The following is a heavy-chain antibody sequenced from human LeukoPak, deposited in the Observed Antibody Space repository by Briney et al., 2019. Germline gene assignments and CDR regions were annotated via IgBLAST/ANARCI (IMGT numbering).Heavy chain of an antibody. CDR1: GYTFTSYG. J-gene: IGHJ3*02. V-gene: IGHV1-18*01. CDR2: ISAYNGNT. Sequence: ASVKVSCKASGYTFTSYGISWVRQAPGQGLEWMGWISAYNGNTNYAQKLQGRVTVTTDTSTSTAYMELRSLRSDDTAVYYCARDHIAVAGNAAFDIWGQGTMVTVSS. CDR3: ARDHIAVAGNAAFDI. D-gene: IGHD6-19*01.